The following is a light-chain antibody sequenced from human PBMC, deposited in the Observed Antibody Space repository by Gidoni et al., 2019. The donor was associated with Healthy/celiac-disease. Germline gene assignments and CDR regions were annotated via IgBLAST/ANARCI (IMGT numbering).Light chain of an antibody. CDR1: HSVSSSY. CDR3: QQYGSSSYT. CDR2: VAS. V-gene: IGKV3-20*01. Sequence: EIVLTQSPGTLSLSPGERATRSCRASHSVSSSYLAWYQQKPGQAPRLLIYVASSMATGIPDRFSGSGSGTDFTLTISRLEPEDFAVYYCQQYGSSSYTFGQETKLEIK. J-gene: IGKJ2*01.